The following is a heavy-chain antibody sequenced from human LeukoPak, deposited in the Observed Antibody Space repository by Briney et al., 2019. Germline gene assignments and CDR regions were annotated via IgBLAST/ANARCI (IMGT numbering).Heavy chain of an antibody. J-gene: IGHJ3*02. CDR3: ARVPYDSSGLVAFDI. CDR1: GFTFASYG. D-gene: IGHD3-22*01. V-gene: IGHV3-30*03. CDR2: ISYDGSDE. Sequence: GGSLRLSCAAAGFTFASYGMHWVRQAPGKGLEWVALISYDGSDEYFADSVKGRFTISRDNSKNTLYLQVNNLRPDDTAVYYCARVPYDSSGLVAFDIWGQGTMVTVSS.